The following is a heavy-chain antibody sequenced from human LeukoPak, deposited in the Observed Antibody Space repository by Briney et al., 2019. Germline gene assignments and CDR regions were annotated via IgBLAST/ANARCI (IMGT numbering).Heavy chain of an antibody. CDR3: AKGHYYGSGSLDY. Sequence: GGSLRLSCAASGFTFSDYYMSWIRQAPGKGLEWVSYISSSGSTIYYADSVKGRFTISRDNAKDSLYLQMNSLRAEDTAVYYCAKGHYYGSGSLDYWGQGTLVTVSS. J-gene: IGHJ4*02. V-gene: IGHV3-11*01. D-gene: IGHD3-10*01. CDR1: GFTFSDYY. CDR2: ISSSGSTI.